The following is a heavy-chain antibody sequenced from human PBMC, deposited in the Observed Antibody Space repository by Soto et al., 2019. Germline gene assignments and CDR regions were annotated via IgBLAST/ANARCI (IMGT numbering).Heavy chain of an antibody. Sequence: QLQLQESGPGLVKPSETLSLTCTVSGGSISSSSYYWGWIRQPPGKGLEWIGSIYYSGSTYYNPSLKSRVPLSVDPSKNQFSLKLRSGAAADTAGNYCARNERDYDILTGYYTGFDYWGQGTLVTVSS. CDR1: GGSISSSSYY. CDR3: ARNERDYDILTGYYTGFDY. V-gene: IGHV4-39*01. CDR2: IYYSGST. D-gene: IGHD3-9*01. J-gene: IGHJ4*02.